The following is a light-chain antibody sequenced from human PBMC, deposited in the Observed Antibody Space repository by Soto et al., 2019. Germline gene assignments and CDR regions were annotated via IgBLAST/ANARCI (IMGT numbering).Light chain of an antibody. CDR3: ASHTTSDTRV. J-gene: IGLJ1*01. V-gene: IGLV2-14*01. CDR2: EVS. CDR1: SGDVGAYDY. Sequence: QSALTQPASVSGSPGQSIAISCTGTSGDVGAYDYVSWYRHHPDKAPKLMIYEVSNRPSGVSDRFSGSKSVYTATLTISGLQAEDEADYYCASHTTSDTRVFGTGTKLTVL.